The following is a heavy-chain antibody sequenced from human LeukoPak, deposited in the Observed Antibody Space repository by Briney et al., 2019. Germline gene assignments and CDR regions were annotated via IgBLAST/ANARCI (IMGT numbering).Heavy chain of an antibody. D-gene: IGHD6-6*01. J-gene: IGHJ4*02. CDR2: INHSGST. Sequence: SETLSLTSAVYGGSFSGYYWSWIRQPPGKGLEWIGEINHSGSTNYNPSLKSRVTISVDTSKNQFSLKLSSVTAADTAVYYCARGQKPAEYSSSSQDYWGQGTLVTVSS. CDR3: ARGQKPAEYSSSSQDY. V-gene: IGHV4-34*01. CDR1: GGSFSGYY.